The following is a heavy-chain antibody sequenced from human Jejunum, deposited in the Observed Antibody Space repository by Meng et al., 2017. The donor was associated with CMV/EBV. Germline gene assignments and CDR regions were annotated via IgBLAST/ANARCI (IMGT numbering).Heavy chain of an antibody. V-gene: IGHV3-21*05. CDR2: ISSYSNYI. CDR1: TFRSYS. J-gene: IGHJ4*02. Sequence: TFRSYSMHWVRQAPGKGLEWVSYISSYSNYIYYPDSVKGRFTISRDNAQNSLYLQMNSLRAEDTALYYCARDPTRYGSGSFYGDYWGRGTLVTVSS. CDR3: ARDPTRYGSGSFYGDY. D-gene: IGHD3-10*01.